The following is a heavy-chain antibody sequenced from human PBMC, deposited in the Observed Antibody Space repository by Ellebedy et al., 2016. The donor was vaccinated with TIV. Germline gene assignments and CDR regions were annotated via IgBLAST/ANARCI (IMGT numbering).Heavy chain of an antibody. J-gene: IGHJ4*02. CDR2: IYYSGST. Sequence: SETLSLXXTVSGGSISSSSYYWGWIRQPPGKGLEWIGSIYYSGSTYYNPSLKSRVTISVDTSKNQFSLKLSSVTAADTAVYYCAREVAVLYYDILTGPAHRDYWGQGTLVTVSS. D-gene: IGHD3-9*01. CDR1: GGSISSSSYY. CDR3: AREVAVLYYDILTGPAHRDY. V-gene: IGHV4-39*02.